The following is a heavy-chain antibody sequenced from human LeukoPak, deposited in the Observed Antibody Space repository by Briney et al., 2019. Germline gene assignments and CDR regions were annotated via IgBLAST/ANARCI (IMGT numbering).Heavy chain of an antibody. Sequence: GGSLRLSCAASGFTFSSYAMSWVRQAPGKGLEWVLAISGSGGSTYYADSVKGRFTISRDNSKNTLYLQMNSLRAEDTAVYYCAKDWALAIFGVVTENWFDPWGQGTLVTVSS. CDR1: GFTFSSYA. CDR3: AKDWALAIFGVVTENWFDP. CDR2: ISGSGGST. D-gene: IGHD3-3*01. V-gene: IGHV3-23*01. J-gene: IGHJ5*02.